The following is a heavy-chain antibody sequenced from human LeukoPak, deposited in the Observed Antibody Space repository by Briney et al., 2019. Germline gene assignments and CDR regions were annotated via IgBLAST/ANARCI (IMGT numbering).Heavy chain of an antibody. J-gene: IGHJ3*02. CDR3: AKKWSGDYDSSGVNDAFDI. V-gene: IGHV3-30*02. CDR2: IRYHGSDK. CDR1: AFTFRSYG. Sequence: GGSLRLSCAASAFTFRSYGMHWVRQAPGKGLEWVAFIRYHGSDKYYADSVKDRFTVSRDNSKNTLYLQMNSLGAEDTAVYYCAKKWSGDYDSSGVNDAFDIWGQGTMVTVSS. D-gene: IGHD3-22*01.